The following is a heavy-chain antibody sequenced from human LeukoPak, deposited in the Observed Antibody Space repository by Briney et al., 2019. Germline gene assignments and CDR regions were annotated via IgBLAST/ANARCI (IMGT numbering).Heavy chain of an antibody. Sequence: SETLSLTCAVYGGSFSGYYWSWIRQPPGKGLEWIGEITHSGGGNYNPSLKSRVTISVDSPQNRFSLKVLSVTAADTAVYYCARRAGAPDFDVWGLGTLVSVSS. D-gene: IGHD3-10*01. J-gene: IGHJ4*02. CDR3: ARRAGAPDFDV. CDR2: ITHSGGG. V-gene: IGHV4-34*01. CDR1: GGSFSGYY.